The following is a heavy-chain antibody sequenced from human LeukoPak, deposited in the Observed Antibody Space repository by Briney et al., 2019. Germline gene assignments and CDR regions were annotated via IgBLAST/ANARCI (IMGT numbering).Heavy chain of an antibody. V-gene: IGHV3-74*01. Sequence: GGSLRLSCAASGFTFSSYWMHWVRQAPGKGLVWVSRINTDGSRTSYADSVKGRFTVSRDNGKNSLLLQMNSLRAEDTALYYCARGYSRAAFDIWGQGTVVAVSS. CDR3: ARGYSRAAFDI. J-gene: IGHJ3*02. CDR1: GFTFSSYW. CDR2: INTDGSRT. D-gene: IGHD2-15*01.